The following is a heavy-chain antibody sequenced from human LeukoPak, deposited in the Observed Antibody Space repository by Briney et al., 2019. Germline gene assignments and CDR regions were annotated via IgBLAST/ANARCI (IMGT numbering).Heavy chain of an antibody. CDR2: INPNSGGT. CDR1: GYTFTGYY. J-gene: IGHJ4*02. CDR3: ARVPDCSSTSCYRDY. D-gene: IGHD2-2*01. Sequence: GASVKVSCKASGYTFTGYYMHWVRQAPGQGLEWMGWINPNSGGTNYAQKFQGRVTMTRDTSSSTAYMELSRLRSDDTAVYYCARVPDCSSTSCYRDYWGQGTLVTVSS. V-gene: IGHV1-2*02.